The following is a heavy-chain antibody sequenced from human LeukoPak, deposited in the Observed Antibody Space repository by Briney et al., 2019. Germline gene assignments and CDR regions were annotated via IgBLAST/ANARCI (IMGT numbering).Heavy chain of an antibody. CDR3: ARGEIGYYYDSSGYYY. D-gene: IGHD3-22*01. J-gene: IGHJ4*02. CDR2: IKKDGSEK. Sequence: PGGSLRLSCAASGFTFRSYWMNWVRQAPGKGLEGVANIKKDGSEKYYVDSVKGRFTTSRDNAKNSLYLQMNSLRAEDTAVYYCARGEIGYYYDSSGYYYWGQGTLVTVSS. CDR1: GFTFRSYW. V-gene: IGHV3-7*01.